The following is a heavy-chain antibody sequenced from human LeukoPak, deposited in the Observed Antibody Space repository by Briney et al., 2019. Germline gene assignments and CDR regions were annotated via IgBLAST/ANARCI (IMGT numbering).Heavy chain of an antibody. D-gene: IGHD6-13*01. CDR2: IYHSGST. V-gene: IGHV4-38-2*01. J-gene: IGHJ4*02. CDR1: GYSISSGYY. CDR3: ARHSGMAAGDY. Sequence: SETLSLTCAVSGYSISSGYYWDWIRQPPGKGLEWIGTIYHSGSTYYNPSLKSRVTTSVDTSKNQFSLKLSSVTAADTAVYYCARHSGMAAGDYWGQGTLVTVSS.